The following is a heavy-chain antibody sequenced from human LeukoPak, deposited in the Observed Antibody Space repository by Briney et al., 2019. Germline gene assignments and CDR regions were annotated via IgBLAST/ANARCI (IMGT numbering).Heavy chain of an antibody. Sequence: ASVKVSCKASGYTFTSYGIRWVRQAPGQGLEWMGWISAYNGNTNYAQKLQGRVTMTADTSTSTAYMELRSLRSDDTAVYYCARDNYYDSSGSIDYWGQGTLVTVSS. CDR2: ISAYNGNT. J-gene: IGHJ4*02. D-gene: IGHD3-22*01. V-gene: IGHV1-18*01. CDR3: ARDNYYDSSGSIDY. CDR1: GYTFTSYG.